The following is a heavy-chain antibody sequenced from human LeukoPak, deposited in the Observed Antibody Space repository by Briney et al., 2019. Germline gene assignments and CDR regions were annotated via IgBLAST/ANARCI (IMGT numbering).Heavy chain of an antibody. Sequence: GGSLRLSCAASGFTFSSYAMHWVRQALGKGLEWVAVISYDGSNKYYADSVKGRFTISRDNSKNTLYLQMDSLRAEDTAVYYCARVVSSGWRNFDYWGQGTLVTVSS. CDR3: ARVVSSGWRNFDY. CDR1: GFTFSSYA. CDR2: ISYDGSNK. D-gene: IGHD6-19*01. J-gene: IGHJ4*02. V-gene: IGHV3-30*04.